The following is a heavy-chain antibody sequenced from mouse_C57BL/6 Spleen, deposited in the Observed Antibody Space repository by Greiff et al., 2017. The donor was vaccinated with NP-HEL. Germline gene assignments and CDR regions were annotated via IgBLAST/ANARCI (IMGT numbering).Heavy chain of an antibody. CDR3: ARGDSNYVGFAY. Sequence: VQLQQSGPELVKPGGSVKIPCKASGYTFTDYNMDWVKQSHGKSLEWIGDINPNNGGTIYNQKFKGKATLTVDKSSSTAYMELRSLTSEDTAVYYCARGDSNYVGFAYWGQGTLVTVSA. V-gene: IGHV1-18*01. J-gene: IGHJ3*01. D-gene: IGHD2-5*01. CDR2: INPNNGGT. CDR1: GYTFTDYN.